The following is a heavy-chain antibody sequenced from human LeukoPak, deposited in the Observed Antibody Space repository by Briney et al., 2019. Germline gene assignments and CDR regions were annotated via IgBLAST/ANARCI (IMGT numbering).Heavy chain of an antibody. CDR3: ARGNRNIMRYDY. V-gene: IGHV3-48*03. Sequence: GGTLRLSCAASGFTLGSYEMNWVREAPGMGLEWVSYISGSGSTLNYAASVKGRFTISRAHARNSLYLQLNSLRAEDTAVYYCARGNRNIMRYDYWGQGTLVTVSS. J-gene: IGHJ4*02. CDR1: GFTLGSYE. CDR2: ISGSGSTL. D-gene: IGHD3-16*01.